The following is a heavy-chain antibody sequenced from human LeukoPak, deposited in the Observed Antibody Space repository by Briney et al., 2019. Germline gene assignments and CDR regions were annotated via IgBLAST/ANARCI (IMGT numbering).Heavy chain of an antibody. V-gene: IGHV1-46*01. Sequence: ASVKVSCKASGYTFTSYYMHWVRQAPGQGLEWMGIINPSGGSTSYAQKFQGRVTMTRDTSTSTVYMELSSLRSEDTAVYYCARDGGLLWFGELFSWFDPWGQGTLVTVSS. CDR1: GYTFTSYY. CDR2: INPSGGST. J-gene: IGHJ5*02. CDR3: ARDGGLLWFGELFSWFDP. D-gene: IGHD3-10*01.